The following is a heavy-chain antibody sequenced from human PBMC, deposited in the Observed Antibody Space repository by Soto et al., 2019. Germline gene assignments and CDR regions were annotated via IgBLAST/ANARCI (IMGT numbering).Heavy chain of an antibody. CDR3: ANGEGSGYYPHAFDY. V-gene: IGHV3-30*18. CDR2: ISYDGSNK. CDR1: GLTFSSYG. J-gene: IGHJ4*02. D-gene: IGHD3-22*01. Sequence: QVQLVESGGGVVQPGRSLRLSCAASGLTFSSYGMHWVRQAPGKGLEWVAVISYDGSNKYYADSVKGRFTISRDNSKNTLYLQMNSLRAEDTAVYYCANGEGSGYYPHAFDYWGQGTLVTVSS.